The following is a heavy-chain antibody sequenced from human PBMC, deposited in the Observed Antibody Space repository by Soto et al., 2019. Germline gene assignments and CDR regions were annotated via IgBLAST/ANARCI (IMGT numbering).Heavy chain of an antibody. CDR1: GGSISSTSYY. J-gene: IGHJ6*02. D-gene: IGHD6-13*01. CDR2: INHSGST. V-gene: IGHV4-39*07. CDR3: ASSKYSSSWYPPPAKRHYGMDV. Sequence: SETLSLTCTVSGGSISSTSYYWGWIRQPPGKGLEWIGEINHSGSTNYNPSLKSRVTISVDTSKNQFSLKLSSVTAADTAVYYCASSKYSSSWYPPPAKRHYGMDVWGQGTTVTVSS.